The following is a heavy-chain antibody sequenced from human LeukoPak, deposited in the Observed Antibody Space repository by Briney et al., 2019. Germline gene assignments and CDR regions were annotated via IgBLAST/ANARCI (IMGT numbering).Heavy chain of an antibody. J-gene: IGHJ4*02. D-gene: IGHD4-17*01. CDR2: ISGSGGTT. V-gene: IGHV3-23*01. Sequence: GGSLRLSCAASGLTFSSYALAWVRQVPGKGLEWVSAISGSGGTTYYADSVKGHFTISRDNSKNTLYLQMNSLRAEDTAVYYCAKNFYGDYNFFFDYWGQGTLVTVSS. CDR3: AKNFYGDYNFFFDY. CDR1: GLTFSSYA.